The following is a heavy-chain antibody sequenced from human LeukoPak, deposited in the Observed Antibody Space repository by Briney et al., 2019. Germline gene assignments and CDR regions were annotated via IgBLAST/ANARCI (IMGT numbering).Heavy chain of an antibody. Sequence: ASVKVSCKASGGTFSSYAISWVRQAPGQGLEWMGGIIPIFGTANYAQKFQGRVTITADESTSTAYMELSSLRSEDTAVYYCASPPPYYYGSSGYLHYWGQGTLVTVSS. D-gene: IGHD3-22*01. CDR1: GGTFSSYA. CDR3: ASPPPYYYGSSGYLHY. J-gene: IGHJ4*02. V-gene: IGHV1-69*01. CDR2: IIPIFGTA.